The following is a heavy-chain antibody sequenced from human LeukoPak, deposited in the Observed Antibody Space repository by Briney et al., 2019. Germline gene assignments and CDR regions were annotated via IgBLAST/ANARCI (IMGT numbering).Heavy chain of an antibody. CDR1: GYSFSNYW. V-gene: IGHV5-51*01. CDR3: AIPPGYCGNDCSFDH. Sequence: GESLKVSCEGSGYSFSNYWIGWVRQMPGKGLEWMGIIYPGDYETRYSPSFQGLVTISVDKSISTAYLQWSSLKASDTAMYYCAIPPGYCGNDCSFDHWGQGTLVTVSS. CDR2: IYPGDYET. J-gene: IGHJ4*02. D-gene: IGHD2-21*02.